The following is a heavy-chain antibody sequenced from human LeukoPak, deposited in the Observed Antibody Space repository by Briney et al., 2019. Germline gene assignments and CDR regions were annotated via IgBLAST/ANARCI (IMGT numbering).Heavy chain of an antibody. J-gene: IGHJ5*02. CDR1: GGTFSSYA. V-gene: IGHV1-69*05. Sequence: SVKVSCKASGGTFSSYAISWVRQAPGQGLEWMGGIIPIFGTANYAQKFQGRVTITTDESTSTAHMELSSLRSEDTAVYYCARSGGDDYVWGSYPLNWFDPWGQGTLVTVSS. CDR3: ARSGGDDYVWGSYPLNWFDP. CDR2: IIPIFGTA. D-gene: IGHD3-16*02.